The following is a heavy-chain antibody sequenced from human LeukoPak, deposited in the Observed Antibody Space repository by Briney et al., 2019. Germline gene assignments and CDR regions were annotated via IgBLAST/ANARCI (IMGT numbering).Heavy chain of an antibody. Sequence: SDTLSLTCAVSNYSIDSSNWWGWIRQPPGKGLEWIGYIYYSGSTHYNPSLKSRVTMSVDTSKNQSSLKLSSVTAVDTAVYYCAKKRASYGEFDYWGQGTLVTVSS. CDR3: AKKRASYGEFDY. CDR2: IYYSGST. V-gene: IGHV4-28*01. D-gene: IGHD5-18*01. J-gene: IGHJ4*02. CDR1: NYSIDSSNW.